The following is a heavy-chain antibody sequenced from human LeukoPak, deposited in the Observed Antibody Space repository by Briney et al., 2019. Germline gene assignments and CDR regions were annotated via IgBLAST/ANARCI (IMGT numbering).Heavy chain of an antibody. CDR1: GFTFSGNY. CDR2: IYSGNST. D-gene: IGHD5/OR15-5a*01. Sequence: GGSLRLSCAASGFTFSGNYMTWVRQAPGKGLEWVSVIYSGNSTYYSDSMKGRFTISRHTSKNTLYLQMNSLRAEDTAVYYCARGKSVLDFWGQGTLVTVSS. CDR3: ARGKSVLDF. J-gene: IGHJ4*02. V-gene: IGHV3-53*04.